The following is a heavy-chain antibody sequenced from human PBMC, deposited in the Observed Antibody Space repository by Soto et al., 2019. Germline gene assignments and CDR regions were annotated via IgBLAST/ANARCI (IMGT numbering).Heavy chain of an antibody. CDR3: AKARDIVVVVAATHAFDI. D-gene: IGHD2-15*01. J-gene: IGHJ3*02. CDR2: ISWNSGSI. Sequence: GGSLRLYCAASGFTFDDYAMHWVRQAPGKGLEWVSGISWNSGSIGYADSVKGRFTISRDNAKNSLYLQMNSLRAEDTALYYCAKARDIVVVVAATHAFDIWGQGTMVTVSS. V-gene: IGHV3-9*01. CDR1: GFTFDDYA.